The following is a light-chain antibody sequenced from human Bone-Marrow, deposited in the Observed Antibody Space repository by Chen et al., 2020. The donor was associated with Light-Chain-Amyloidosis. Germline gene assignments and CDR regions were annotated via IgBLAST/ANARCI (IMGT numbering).Light chain of an antibody. CDR2: RDT. CDR3: QSADSSGTYEVI. V-gene: IGLV3-25*03. CDR1: DLPTKY. J-gene: IGLJ2*01. Sequence: SYKLTQPPSLSVSPRQPARITCSGDDLPTKYAYWYQQKPGQAPVLVIHRDTERPSGISERFSGSSSGTTAKLTISGVQAEDEADYHCQSADSSGTYEVIFGGGTKLNVL.